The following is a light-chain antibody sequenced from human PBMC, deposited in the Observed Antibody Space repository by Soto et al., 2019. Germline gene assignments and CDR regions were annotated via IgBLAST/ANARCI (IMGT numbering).Light chain of an antibody. J-gene: IGLJ1*01. CDR2: EVT. CDR1: NSDVGGYNY. V-gene: IGLV2-14*01. CDR3: SSYATTSTPWV. Sequence: QSALTQPASVSGSPGQSITISCTGTNSDVGGYNYVSWYQQHPGKAPKLIIYEVTNRPSGVSLRFSGSRSANTASLTISGLQADDEADYYCSSYATTSTPWVFGTGTKVTVL.